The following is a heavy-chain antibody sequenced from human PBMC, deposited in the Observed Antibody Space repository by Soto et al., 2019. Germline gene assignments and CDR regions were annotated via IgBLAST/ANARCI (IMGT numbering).Heavy chain of an antibody. CDR1: GFTFSSYG. V-gene: IGHV3-30*18. Sequence: GSLRLSCAASGFTFSSYGMHWVRQAPGKGLEWVAVISYDGSNKYYADSVKGRFTISRDNSKNTLYLQMNSLRAEDTAVYYCAKVGGGHYYYYGMDVWGQGTTVTVSS. J-gene: IGHJ6*02. D-gene: IGHD2-15*01. CDR3: AKVGGGHYYYYGMDV. CDR2: ISYDGSNK.